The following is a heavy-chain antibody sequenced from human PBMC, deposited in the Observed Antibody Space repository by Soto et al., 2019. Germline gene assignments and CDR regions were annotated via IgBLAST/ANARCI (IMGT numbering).Heavy chain of an antibody. Sequence: QVQLVQSGAEVTKPGASVKISCKASGYSFTNNYINWVRQAPGQGLEWVGLINPSGASTTYAQNFQGRVTMTRDTSTRTVYMELSSLRSDDTAVYYCAREYGLVKHDDFWSGYYDYWGQGTQVTVSS. CDR3: AREYGLVKHDDFWSGYYDY. J-gene: IGHJ4*02. CDR2: INPSGAST. V-gene: IGHV1-46*01. D-gene: IGHD3-3*01. CDR1: GYSFTNNY.